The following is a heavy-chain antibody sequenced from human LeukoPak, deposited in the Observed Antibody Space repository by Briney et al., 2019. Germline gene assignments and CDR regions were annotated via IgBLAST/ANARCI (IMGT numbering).Heavy chain of an antibody. CDR2: IYYSGST. Sequence: SETLSLTCTVSGGSISGYYWSWIRQPPGKGLEWIGYIYYSGSTSYNPSLKSRVTISLDTSKNQFSLKLSSVTAADTAVYYCARDYYDSRGEAFDIWGQGTMVTVSS. V-gene: IGHV4-59*01. D-gene: IGHD3-22*01. J-gene: IGHJ3*02. CDR1: GGSISGYY. CDR3: ARDYYDSRGEAFDI.